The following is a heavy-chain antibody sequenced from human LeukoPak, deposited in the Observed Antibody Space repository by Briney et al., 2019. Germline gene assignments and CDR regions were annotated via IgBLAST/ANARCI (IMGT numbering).Heavy chain of an antibody. D-gene: IGHD6-13*01. J-gene: IGHJ6*03. Sequence: PSETLSLTCTVSGGSISSYYWSWIRQPPGKGLEWIGYIYYSGSTNYNPSLKSRVTISVDTSKNQFSLKLSSVTAADTAVYYCARGVGIAAPDYYSYYYMDVWGKGTTVTVSS. V-gene: IGHV4-59*01. CDR1: GGSISSYY. CDR2: IYYSGST. CDR3: ARGVGIAAPDYYSYYYMDV.